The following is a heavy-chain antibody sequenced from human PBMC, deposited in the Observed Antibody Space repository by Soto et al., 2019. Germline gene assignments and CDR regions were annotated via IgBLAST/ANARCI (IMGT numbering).Heavy chain of an antibody. CDR1: GFTFSSYA. J-gene: IGHJ4*02. CDR2: ISGSGGST. D-gene: IGHD3-22*01. V-gene: IGHV3-23*01. CDR3: AIFTYLYDSSGAIDY. Sequence: EVQLLESGGGLVQPGGSLRLSCAASGFTFSSYAMSWVRQAPEKGLEWVSAISGSGGSTYYADSVKGRFTISRDNSKNTLYLQMNSLRAEDTAVYYCAIFTYLYDSSGAIDYWGQGTLVTVSS.